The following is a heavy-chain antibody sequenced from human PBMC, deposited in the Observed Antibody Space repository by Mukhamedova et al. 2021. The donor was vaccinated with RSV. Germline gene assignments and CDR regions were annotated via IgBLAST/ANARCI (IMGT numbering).Heavy chain of an antibody. CDR1: YT. CDR3: ARAGDSSGYDLLGAFDL. J-gene: IGHJ3*01. V-gene: IGHV3-21*01. CDR2: ISGDSRYI. D-gene: IGHD3-22*01. Sequence: YTLHWVRLAPGKGLEWVSSISGDSRYIYNSDSVKGRFTVSRDNAKNSLYLQMNSLRVEDTAVYYCARAGDSSGYDLLGAFDLWG.